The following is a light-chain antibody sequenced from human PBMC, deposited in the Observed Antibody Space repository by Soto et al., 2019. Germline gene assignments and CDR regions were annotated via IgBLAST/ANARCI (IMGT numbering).Light chain of an antibody. Sequence: EIVMTQSPATLSVSPGERATLSCRASQSVSSNLAWYQQKPGQAPRLLIYGASTRATGIPARFSGSGSGTEFTLTISSLQSEDFAVYYCQQSSNWPLTFGGGTKVDIK. J-gene: IGKJ4*01. CDR2: GAS. CDR1: QSVSSN. CDR3: QQSSNWPLT. V-gene: IGKV3-15*01.